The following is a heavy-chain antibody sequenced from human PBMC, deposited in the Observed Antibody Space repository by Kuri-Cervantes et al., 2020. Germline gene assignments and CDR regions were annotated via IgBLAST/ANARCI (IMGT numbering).Heavy chain of an antibody. J-gene: IGHJ4*02. Sequence: SETLSLTCAVSGGSISSSNWWSWVRQPPGKGLEWIGEIYHSGSTNYNPSLKSRVTISVDTSKNQFSLRLSSVTAADTAVYYCARGLDCSSTSCYGYFDYWGQGTLVTVSS. CDR2: IYHSGST. CDR3: ARGLDCSSTSCYGYFDY. D-gene: IGHD2-2*01. V-gene: IGHV4-4*02. CDR1: GGSISSSNW.